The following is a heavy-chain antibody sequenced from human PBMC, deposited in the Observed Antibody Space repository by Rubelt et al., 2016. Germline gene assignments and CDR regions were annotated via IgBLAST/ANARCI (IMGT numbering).Heavy chain of an antibody. Sequence: QVQLVQSGSELKKPGASVKISCKASGYTFTSYIMHRVRQAPGQRLDWMGWINTDNDNTKYSQEFQGRVTITRDTSASTAYMELSSLRSDDTAVYYGARGGYCSGGSCSPFDSWGQGTLVTVSS. CDR1: GYTFTSYI. V-gene: IGHV1-3*03. CDR2: INTDNDNT. CDR3: ARGGYCSGGSCSPFDS. J-gene: IGHJ4*02. D-gene: IGHD2-15*01.